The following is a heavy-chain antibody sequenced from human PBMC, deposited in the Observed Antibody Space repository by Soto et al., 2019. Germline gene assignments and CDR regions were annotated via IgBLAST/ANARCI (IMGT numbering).Heavy chain of an antibody. CDR1: GGTFSSYA. Sequence: GASVKVSCKASGGTFSSYAISWVRQAPGQGLEWMGGIIPLFGTANYAQKFQGRVTITADESTSTAYMELSSLRSEDTAVYYCARDHSATYYYDSSGRVDAFDIRGQGTMVTVSS. J-gene: IGHJ3*02. V-gene: IGHV1-69*13. CDR3: ARDHSATYYYDSSGRVDAFDI. D-gene: IGHD3-22*01. CDR2: IIPLFGTA.